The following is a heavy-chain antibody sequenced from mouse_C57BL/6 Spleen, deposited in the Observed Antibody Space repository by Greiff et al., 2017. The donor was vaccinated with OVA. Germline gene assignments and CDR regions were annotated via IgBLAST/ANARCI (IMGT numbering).Heavy chain of an antibody. J-gene: IGHJ2*01. Sequence: QLQESGPELVKPGASVKISCKASGYSFTDYNMNWVKQSNGKSLVWIGVINPNYGSPSYNQKFKGKATLTVDQTSSTAYMQLNSLTSEDYAVYYCARGRGNYFDYWGQGTTLTVSS. CDR1: GYSFTDYN. V-gene: IGHV1-39*01. CDR2: INPNYGSP. CDR3: ARGRGNYFDY.